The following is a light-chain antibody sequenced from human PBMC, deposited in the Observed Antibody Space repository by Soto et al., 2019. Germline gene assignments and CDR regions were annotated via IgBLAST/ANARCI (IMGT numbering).Light chain of an antibody. CDR1: QSVRVS. CDR3: QQYNYWPPYT. CDR2: SAS. V-gene: IGKV3-15*01. Sequence: EIVMTQSPAILSVSPGERATLSCRASQSVRVSLAWYQQKPGQAPRLLIYSASTRATGIPARFSGSGSGTEFTLTISSLQSEDSAVYFCQQYNYWPPYTFGQGTKLEIK. J-gene: IGKJ2*01.